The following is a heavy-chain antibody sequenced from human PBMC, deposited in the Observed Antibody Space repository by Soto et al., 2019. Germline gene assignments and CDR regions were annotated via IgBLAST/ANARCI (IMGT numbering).Heavy chain of an antibody. V-gene: IGHV3-30*14. Sequence: VGSLRLSCTASGFAFRSHAMQWVRQAPGKGLEWVAVISSDGATKYVADSLKGRFTISRDNFESTMSLQMNNLRPEDTALYYCARSSVHIAAAGRLDLWGPGTLVTVS. J-gene: IGHJ5*02. CDR1: GFAFRSHA. D-gene: IGHD6-13*01. CDR2: ISSDGATK. CDR3: ARSSVHIAAAGRLDL.